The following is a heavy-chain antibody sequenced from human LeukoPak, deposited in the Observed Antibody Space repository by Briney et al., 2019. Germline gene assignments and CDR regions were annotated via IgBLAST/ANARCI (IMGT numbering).Heavy chain of an antibody. CDR1: GGSFSGYS. D-gene: IGHD5-24*01. CDR3: ARHSDGYVHFDY. Sequence: SETLSLTCAVYGGSFSGYSWSWIRQPPGKGLEWIVYIYHSGSTYYNPSLKSRVTISVDRSKNQFSLKLSSVTAADTAVYYCARHSDGYVHFDYWGQGTLVTVSS. J-gene: IGHJ4*02. V-gene: IGHV4-30-2*01. CDR2: IYHSGST.